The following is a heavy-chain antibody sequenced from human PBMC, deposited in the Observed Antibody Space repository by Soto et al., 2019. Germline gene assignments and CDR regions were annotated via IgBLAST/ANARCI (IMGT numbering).Heavy chain of an antibody. D-gene: IGHD3-22*01. CDR2: IFHGGTT. CDR3: ARHADSSSYYYTFDY. J-gene: IGHJ4*02. Sequence: SETLSLTCFVSRYPIGSGYYWGWIRQPPGKGLEWIESIFHGGTTYYNPSLKSRLAISVDTSKNQFSLTLSSVTAADTAVYYCARHADSSSYYYTFDYWGQGSLVTVSS. V-gene: IGHV4-38-2*01. CDR1: RYPIGSGYY.